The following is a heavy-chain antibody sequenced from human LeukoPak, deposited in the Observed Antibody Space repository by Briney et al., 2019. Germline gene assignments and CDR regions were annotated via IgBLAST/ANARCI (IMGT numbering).Heavy chain of an antibody. Sequence: GRSLRLSWAASGFTFSTFGMHWVPQAPGQGPEGVGVIWYDGSNKYYADSVKGRFTISRDDSNNTLYLQMNSLRAEDTAVYYCARTSLWSGYSPYYMDVWGKGTTVTVSS. CDR2: IWYDGSNK. D-gene: IGHD3-3*01. J-gene: IGHJ6*03. CDR3: ARTSLWSGYSPYYMDV. CDR1: GFTFSTFG. V-gene: IGHV3-33*01.